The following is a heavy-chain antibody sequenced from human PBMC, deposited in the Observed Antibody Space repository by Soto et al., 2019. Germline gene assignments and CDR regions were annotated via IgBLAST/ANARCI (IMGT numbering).Heavy chain of an antibody. V-gene: IGHV1-18*01. Sequence: QVHLVQSGAEVKKPGASVKVSCKASGYTFTSYGITWVRQAPGQGLEWMGWISAHNGNTDYAQKLXGXVIXTRDTSTSTAYMELRSLISDDTAVYYCASGRYGDYWGQGALVTVSS. J-gene: IGHJ4*02. D-gene: IGHD1-26*01. CDR1: GYTFTSYG. CDR3: ASGRYGDY. CDR2: ISAHNGNT.